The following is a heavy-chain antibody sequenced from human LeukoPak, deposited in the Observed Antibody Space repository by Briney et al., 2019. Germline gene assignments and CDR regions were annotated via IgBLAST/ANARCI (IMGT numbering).Heavy chain of an antibody. CDR3: AKNSAGMDV. D-gene: IGHD6-13*01. Sequence: GRSLRPSCAASGFTFSSYGMHWVRQAPGKGLEWVAVISYDGSNKYYADSVKGRFTISRDNSKNTLYLQMNSLRAEDTAVYYCAKNSAGMDVWGQGTTVTVSS. V-gene: IGHV3-30*18. J-gene: IGHJ6*02. CDR2: ISYDGSNK. CDR1: GFTFSSYG.